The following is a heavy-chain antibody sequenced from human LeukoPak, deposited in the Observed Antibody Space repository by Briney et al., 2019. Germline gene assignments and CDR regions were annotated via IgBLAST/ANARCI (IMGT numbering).Heavy chain of an antibody. D-gene: IGHD6-13*01. CDR2: ISSSSSYI. J-gene: IGHJ6*03. CDR1: GFTFSSYS. Sequence: GGSLRLSCAASGFTFSSYSMNWVRQAPGKGLEWVSSISSSSSYIYYADSVKGRFTISRDNAKNSLYLQMNSLRAEDTAVYYCARAEQQLATYYYYYYMDVWGKGTTVIVSS. CDR3: ARAEQQLATYYYYYYMDV. V-gene: IGHV3-21*01.